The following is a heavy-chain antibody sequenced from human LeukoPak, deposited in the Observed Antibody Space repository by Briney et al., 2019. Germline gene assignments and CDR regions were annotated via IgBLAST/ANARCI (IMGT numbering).Heavy chain of an antibody. CDR3: TLIKGWGSGSYYLDY. CDR2: VKSKASGETT. V-gene: IGHV3-15*01. Sequence: GGSLRLSCAASGFSISNDWMSWVRQAPGKGLEWIGRVKSKASGETTDYAAPVKGRFTIARDDAKNTLYLQMNSLKTEDAAVYYCTLIKGWGSGSYYLDYWGQGTLVTVSS. D-gene: IGHD3-10*01. CDR1: GFSISNDW. J-gene: IGHJ4*02.